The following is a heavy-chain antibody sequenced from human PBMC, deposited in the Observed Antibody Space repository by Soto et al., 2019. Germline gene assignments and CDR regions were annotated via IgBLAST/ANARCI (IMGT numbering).Heavy chain of an antibody. CDR2: INHSGNN. V-gene: IGHV4-34*01. CDR1: GGSFSTYY. J-gene: IGHJ3*02. Sequence: SDTLSLTCVVSGGSFSTYYYNWIRQSPGKGLEWIGEINHSGNNNYSPSLKSRVTMSLDTSKNQFSLKLTSVTAADTAVYYCARGGSNDWQVAFDIWGQGTMVT. D-gene: IGHD3-9*01. CDR3: ARGGSNDWQVAFDI.